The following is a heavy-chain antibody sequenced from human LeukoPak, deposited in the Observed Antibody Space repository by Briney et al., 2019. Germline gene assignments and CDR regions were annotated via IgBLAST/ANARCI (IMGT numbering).Heavy chain of an antibody. CDR2: FDPEDGET. Sequence: ASVKVSCKVSGYTLTELSMHWVRQAPGEGLEWMGGFDPEDGETIYAQKFQGRVTMTEDTSTDTAYMELSSLRSEDTAVYYCATGGPYDILTGYYFDYWGQGTLVTVSS. CDR3: ATGGPYDILTGYYFDY. CDR1: GYTLTELS. D-gene: IGHD3-9*01. V-gene: IGHV1-24*01. J-gene: IGHJ4*02.